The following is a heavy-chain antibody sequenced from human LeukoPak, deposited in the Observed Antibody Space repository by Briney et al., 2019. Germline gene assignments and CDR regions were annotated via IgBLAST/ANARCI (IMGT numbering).Heavy chain of an antibody. CDR1: GFTFSNYA. D-gene: IGHD2-15*01. CDR2: ISYDGNNK. V-gene: IGHV3-30*04. CDR3: ARDRDRDIIGDGMDV. J-gene: IGHJ6*04. Sequence: PGGSLRLSCAASGFTFSNYAMYWVRRASVKGLEWVAVISYDGNNKHNADSVNARFTISRDNSKNMSYLQVNSLRPEDTAVYFCARDRDRDIIGDGMDVWGKGTTVTVSS.